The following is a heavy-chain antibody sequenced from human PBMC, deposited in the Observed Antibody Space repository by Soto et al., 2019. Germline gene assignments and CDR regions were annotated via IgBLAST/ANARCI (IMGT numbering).Heavy chain of an antibody. J-gene: IGHJ6*02. V-gene: IGHV1-69*13. D-gene: IGHD3-9*01. Sequence: GASVKVSCKASGGTFSSYAISWVRQAPGQGLERMGGIIPIFGTANYAQKFQGRVTITADESTSTAYMELSSLRSEDTAVYYCARDPEPYYDILTGHYGMDVWGQGTTVTVSS. CDR2: IIPIFGTA. CDR3: ARDPEPYYDILTGHYGMDV. CDR1: GGTFSSYA.